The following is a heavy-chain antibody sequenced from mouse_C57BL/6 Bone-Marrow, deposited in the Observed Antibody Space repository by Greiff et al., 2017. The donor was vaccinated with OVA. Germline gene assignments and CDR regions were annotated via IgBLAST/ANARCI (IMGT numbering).Heavy chain of an antibody. D-gene: IGHD2-4*01. Sequence: EVQLVESGGGLVKPGGSLKLSCAASGFTFSSYAMSWVRQTPEKRLEWVATISDGGSYTYYPDNVKGRFTMSRDNAKNNLYLQMSHLKSEDTAMYYCARVYYDYDGDYFDYWGQGTTLTVSS. CDR2: ISDGGSYT. V-gene: IGHV5-4*01. CDR3: ARVYYDYDGDYFDY. J-gene: IGHJ2*01. CDR1: GFTFSSYA.